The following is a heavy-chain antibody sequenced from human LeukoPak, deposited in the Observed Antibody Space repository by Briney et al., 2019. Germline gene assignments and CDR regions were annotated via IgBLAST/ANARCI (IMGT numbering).Heavy chain of an antibody. CDR2: ISFSGSPT. CDR1: GFTFSDYY. CDR3: ARERGSYYQTTLYYFDY. Sequence: GGSLRLSCAASGFTFSDYYMSWIRQAPGKGLEWVSYISFSGSPTQYADSVKGRFTISRDNAKNSLYLQMNSLRAEDTAVYYCARERGSYYQTTLYYFDYWGQGTLVTVSS. D-gene: IGHD1-26*01. J-gene: IGHJ4*02. V-gene: IGHV3-11*04.